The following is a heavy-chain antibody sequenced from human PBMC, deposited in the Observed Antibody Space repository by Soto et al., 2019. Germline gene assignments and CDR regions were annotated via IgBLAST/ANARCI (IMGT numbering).Heavy chain of an antibody. J-gene: IGHJ4*02. Sequence: PGGSLRLSCAASGFTFSSYGIHWVRQAPGKGLEWVAAISYDGSNKHYADSVKGRFTISRDNSKNTVYLQMNSLRAEDTAIYYCAKLRIVGSGYYYESGFFDYWGLGTLVTVSS. CDR3: AKLRIVGSGYYYESGFFDY. D-gene: IGHD3-22*01. CDR1: GFTFSSYG. V-gene: IGHV3-30*18. CDR2: ISYDGSNK.